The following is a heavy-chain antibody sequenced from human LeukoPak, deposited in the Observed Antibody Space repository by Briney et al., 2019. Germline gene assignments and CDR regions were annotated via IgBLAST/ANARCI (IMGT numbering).Heavy chain of an antibody. Sequence: GGSLRLSCAASGFTFSSFGMHWVRQAPGKGLEWVAVIAYDGRNIQYVDSVKGRFTISRDNSKKTLYLQVNSLRAEDTAVYYCAKDEGSRCGGDCPLDYWGQGTLVTVSS. D-gene: IGHD2-21*02. CDR1: GFTFSSFG. J-gene: IGHJ4*02. CDR3: AKDEGSRCGGDCPLDY. V-gene: IGHV3-30*18. CDR2: IAYDGRNI.